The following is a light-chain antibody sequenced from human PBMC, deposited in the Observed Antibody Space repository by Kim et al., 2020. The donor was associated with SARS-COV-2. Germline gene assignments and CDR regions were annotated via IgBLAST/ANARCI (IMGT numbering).Light chain of an antibody. Sequence: DIQMTQSPSSVSASVGDKVTITCRASQYIRSNLAWYQQKSGKAPELLIYGASNLQNKVPSRFGGSGSGTDFTLTITNLQSDDFATYFFQQAYSSPHTLGQGTKREI. V-gene: IGKV1-12*01. CDR3: QQAYSSPHT. CDR2: GAS. CDR1: QYIRSN. J-gene: IGKJ2*01.